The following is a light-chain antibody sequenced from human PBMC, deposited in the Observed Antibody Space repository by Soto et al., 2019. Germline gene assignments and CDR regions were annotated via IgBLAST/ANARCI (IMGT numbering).Light chain of an antibody. V-gene: IGLV2-14*01. CDR3: SSYTTSSTVV. CDR1: SSDVGSYDY. J-gene: IGLJ3*02. CDR2: EVI. Sequence: QSVLIQPPSVSGSPGQSVTISCTGTSSDVGSYDYVSWYQQHPGKAPKLMIYEVIRRPSGISNRFSGSKSGNTASLTISTLQAEDEAEYYCSSYTTSSTVVFGGGTKLTVL.